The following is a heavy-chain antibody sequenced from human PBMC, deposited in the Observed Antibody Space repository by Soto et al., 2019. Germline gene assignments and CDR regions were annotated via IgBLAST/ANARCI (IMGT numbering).Heavy chain of an antibody. Sequence: PGGSLRLSCAASGFTFSNYWMSWVRQAPGKGLEWVANIKQDGSERYYVDSVKGRFTISRDNAKNSLYLQMDSLRAEDTAVYYCARDQEAGSFFPYYYGMDVWGQGTTVTVSS. J-gene: IGHJ6*02. CDR2: IKQDGSER. D-gene: IGHD6-13*01. CDR1: GFTFSNYW. CDR3: ARDQEAGSFFPYYYGMDV. V-gene: IGHV3-7*01.